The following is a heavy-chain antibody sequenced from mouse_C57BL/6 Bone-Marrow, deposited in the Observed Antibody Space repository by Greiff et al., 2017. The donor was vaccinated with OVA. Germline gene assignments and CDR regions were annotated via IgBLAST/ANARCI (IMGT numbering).Heavy chain of an antibody. D-gene: IGHD1-1*01. CDR2: ISGGGGNT. CDR3: ASHYYGSSYDAMDY. J-gene: IGHJ4*01. Sequence: EVKLVESGGGLVKPGGSLKLSCAASGFTFSSYTMSWVRQTPEKRLEWVATISGGGGNTYYPDSVQGRFTISRANATHTLYLQMSSLGSEDTALYYFASHYYGSSYDAMDYWGQGTSVTVSS. CDR1: GFTFSSYT. V-gene: IGHV5-9*01.